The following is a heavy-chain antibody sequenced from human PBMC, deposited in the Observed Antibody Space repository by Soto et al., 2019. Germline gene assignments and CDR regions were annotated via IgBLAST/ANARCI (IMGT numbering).Heavy chain of an antibody. D-gene: IGHD6-13*01. Sequence: SETLSLTCTVSGGSINYYYWSWIRQPPGKGLEWIGYIYSSGSTNYNPSLKSRVTISVDTSKNQFSLRLSSVSAADTAVYYCARCLKYSSPDYWGQGTLVTVSS. CDR1: GGSINYYY. CDR3: ARCLKYSSPDY. J-gene: IGHJ4*02. V-gene: IGHV4-59*01. CDR2: IYSSGST.